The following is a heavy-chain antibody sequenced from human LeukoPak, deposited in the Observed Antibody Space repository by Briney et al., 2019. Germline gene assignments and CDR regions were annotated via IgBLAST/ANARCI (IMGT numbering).Heavy chain of an antibody. CDR3: ARDKSIPNLDAFDI. CDR2: IKQDGSEK. D-gene: IGHD1-14*01. CDR1: GFIFRRYW. V-gene: IGHV3-7*05. J-gene: IGHJ3*02. Sequence: SLRLSCAASGFIFRRYWMTWVRQAPGKGLEWVANIKQDGSEKNYLDSVRGRFTISRDDARNSLYLQMDSLRVEDTAVYYCARDKSIPNLDAFDIWGQGTMVTVSS.